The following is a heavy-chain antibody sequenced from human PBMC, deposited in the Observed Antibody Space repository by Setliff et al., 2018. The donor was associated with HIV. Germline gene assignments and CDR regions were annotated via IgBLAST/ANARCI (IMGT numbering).Heavy chain of an antibody. Sequence: GASVKVSCKASGGCFTSYTFSWVRQAPGQGLEWMGRIIPIVTIAHYAEQFVGRVTITADKSTSTTYMEVSSLRSEDTAVYYCARERPGDHYESTGYQLADWFDPWGQGTLVTVSS. J-gene: IGHJ5*02. V-gene: IGHV1-69*04. CDR2: IIPIVTIA. D-gene: IGHD3-22*01. CDR1: GGCFTSYT. CDR3: ARERPGDHYESTGYQLADWFDP.